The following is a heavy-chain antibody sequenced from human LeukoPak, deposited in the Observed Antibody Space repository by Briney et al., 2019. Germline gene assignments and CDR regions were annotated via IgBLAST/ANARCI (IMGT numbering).Heavy chain of an antibody. CDR1: GGSISSYY. Sequence: SETLPLTCTVSGGSISSYYWSWIRQPPGKGLEWIGYIYYSGSTNYNPSLKSRVTISVDTSKNQFSLKLSSVTAADTAVYYCARVAASARFDPWGQGTLVTVSS. CDR3: ARVAASARFDP. J-gene: IGHJ5*02. CDR2: IYYSGST. V-gene: IGHV4-59*01. D-gene: IGHD6-25*01.